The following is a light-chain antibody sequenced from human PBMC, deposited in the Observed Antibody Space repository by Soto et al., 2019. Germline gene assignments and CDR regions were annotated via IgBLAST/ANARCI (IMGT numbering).Light chain of an antibody. J-gene: IGKJ1*01. Sequence: EVVMTQSPASLSASPGDRVTLSCRASQSVSSYLSWYQQKPVQAPRLLIYGASTRATGIPARFSGSGSGTEFTLTISSLQSEDFAVYYCQQYNNWWTFGQGTKVDIK. V-gene: IGKV3-15*01. CDR3: QQYNNWWT. CDR2: GAS. CDR1: QSVSSY.